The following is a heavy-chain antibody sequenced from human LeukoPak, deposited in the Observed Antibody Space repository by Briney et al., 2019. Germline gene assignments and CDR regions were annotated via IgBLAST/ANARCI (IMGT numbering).Heavy chain of an antibody. V-gene: IGHV4-39*07. J-gene: IGHJ6*03. Sequence: SETLSLTCTVSGGSISSSSYYWGWIRQPPGKGLECIGSIYYSGRNYYNPSLKSRVTISVDTSKNQFSLKLSSVTAADTAVYYCARRRWVVPAAMGYYYYMDVWGKGTTVTVSS. CDR3: ARRRWVVPAAMGYYYYMDV. D-gene: IGHD2-2*01. CDR2: IYYSGRN. CDR1: GGSISSSSYY.